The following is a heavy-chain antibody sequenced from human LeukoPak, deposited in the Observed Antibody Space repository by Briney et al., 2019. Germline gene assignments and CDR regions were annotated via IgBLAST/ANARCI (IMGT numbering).Heavy chain of an antibody. CDR2: ISYDGSNK. V-gene: IGHV3-30-3*01. D-gene: IGHD2-2*01. J-gene: IGHJ6*02. CDR1: GFTFSSYA. CDR3: GRDVVPAGNYYYGMDV. Sequence: PGGSLRLSCAASGFTFSSYAMHWVRQAPGKGLEWVAVISYDGSNKYYADSVKGRFTISRDNSKNTLYLQMNSLRAEDTAVYYCGRDVVPAGNYYYGMDVWGQGTTVTVSS.